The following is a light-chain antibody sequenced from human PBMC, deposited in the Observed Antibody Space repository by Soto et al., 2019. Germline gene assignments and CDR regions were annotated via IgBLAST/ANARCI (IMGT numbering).Light chain of an antibody. CDR3: SSYTRSTTLVV. J-gene: IGLJ2*01. CDR1: SSDVGAYNY. Sequence: QSALTQPPSASGSPGQSVTISCTGTSSDVGAYNYVSWYQQHPGKAPKLMIYDVTNRPSGVSSRFSGSKSGNTASLTISGLQADDEADYYCSSYTRSTTLVVFGGGTKLTVL. CDR2: DVT. V-gene: IGLV2-14*01.